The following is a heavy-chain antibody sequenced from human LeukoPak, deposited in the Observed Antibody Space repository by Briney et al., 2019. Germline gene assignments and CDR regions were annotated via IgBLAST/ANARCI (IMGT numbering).Heavy chain of an antibody. Sequence: ASVKVSCKASGYTFTSYYMHWVRQAPGQGLEWMGIINPSGGSTSYAQKFQGRVTMTRDTSTSTVYMELSSLRSEDTAVYYCARLPPPGPSSGYLDYFDYWGQGTLVTVSS. V-gene: IGHV1-46*01. CDR2: INPSGGST. D-gene: IGHD3-22*01. J-gene: IGHJ4*02. CDR1: GYTFTSYY. CDR3: ARLPPPGPSSGYLDYFDY.